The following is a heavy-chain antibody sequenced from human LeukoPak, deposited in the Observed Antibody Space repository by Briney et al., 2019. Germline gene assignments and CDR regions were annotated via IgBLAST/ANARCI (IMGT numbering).Heavy chain of an antibody. V-gene: IGHV4-34*01. CDR3: ASTDSSGYYYGY. CDR2: INHSGST. Sequence: SETLSLTCAVYGGSFSGYYWSWIRQPPGKGLEWIGEINHSGSTNNNPSLKSRVTISVDTSKNQFSLKLSSVTAADTAVYYCASTDSSGYYYGYWGQGTLVTVSS. D-gene: IGHD3-22*01. J-gene: IGHJ4*02. CDR1: GGSFSGYY.